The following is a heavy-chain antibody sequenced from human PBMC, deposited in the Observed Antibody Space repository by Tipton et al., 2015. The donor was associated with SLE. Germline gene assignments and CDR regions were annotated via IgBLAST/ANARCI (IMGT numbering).Heavy chain of an antibody. Sequence: LSLTCTVSGGSISSSSNYWGWIRQPPGKGLEWIGSIYYSGSTYYNPSLKSRVTISVDTSKNQFSLKLSSVTAADTAVYYCARDSPARYSSGWYGVDYWGQGTLVTVSS. CDR1: GGSISSSSNY. V-gene: IGHV4-39*07. CDR3: ARDSPARYSSGWYGVDY. D-gene: IGHD6-19*01. CDR2: IYYSGST. J-gene: IGHJ4*02.